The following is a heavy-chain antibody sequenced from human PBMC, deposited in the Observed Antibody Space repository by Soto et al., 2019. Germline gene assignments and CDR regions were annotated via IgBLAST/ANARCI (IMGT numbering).Heavy chain of an antibody. CDR2: ISSSGSTI. D-gene: IGHD3-9*01. V-gene: IGHV3-11*01. Sequence: AGGSLRLSCAASGFTFSDYYMSWIRQAPGKGLEWVSYISSSGSTIYYADSVKGRFTISRDNAKNSLYLQMNSLRAEDTAVYYCARALYDILTGYQFDYWGQGTLVTVSS. J-gene: IGHJ4*02. CDR1: GFTFSDYY. CDR3: ARALYDILTGYQFDY.